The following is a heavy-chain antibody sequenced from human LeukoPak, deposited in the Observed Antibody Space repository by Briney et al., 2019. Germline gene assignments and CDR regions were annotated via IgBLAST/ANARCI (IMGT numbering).Heavy chain of an antibody. V-gene: IGHV3-11*04. CDR1: GFTFSDYY. J-gene: IGHJ4*02. CDR3: ARYGIGSLAAADPDY. CDR2: ISSSGSTI. D-gene: IGHD6-13*01. Sequence: PGGSLRLSCAASGFTFSDYYMSWIRQAPGKGLEWVSYISSSGSTIYYADSVKGRFTISRDNAKNSLYLQMNSLRAEDAAVYYCARYGIGSLAAADPDYWGQGTLVTVSS.